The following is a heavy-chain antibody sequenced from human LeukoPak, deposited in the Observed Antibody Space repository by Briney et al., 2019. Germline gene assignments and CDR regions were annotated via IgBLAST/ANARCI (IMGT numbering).Heavy chain of an antibody. V-gene: IGHV4-4*09. CDR3: ARLLKSVAYYYYYYMDV. Sequence: SETLSLTCTVSGGSISSYYWSWTRQPPGKGLEWIGYIYTSGSTNYNPSLKSRVTISVDTSKNQFSLKLSSVTAADTAVYYCARLLKSVAYYYYYYMDVWGKGTTVTVSS. D-gene: IGHD2-15*01. CDR1: GGSISSYY. CDR2: IYTSGST. J-gene: IGHJ6*03.